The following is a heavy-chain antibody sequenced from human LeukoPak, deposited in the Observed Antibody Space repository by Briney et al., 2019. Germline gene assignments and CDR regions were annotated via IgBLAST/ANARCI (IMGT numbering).Heavy chain of an antibody. J-gene: IGHJ5*02. D-gene: IGHD4-23*01. CDR2: MNPNSGNT. CDR1: VYTFTTYD. Sequence: ASVKVSCKGSVYTFTTYDINWVRQATGQGLDWMGWMNPNSGNTGYAQKFQGRVTMTRNTSIRTAYLELSSLRSDDTAVYYCARGPNKSDGGNSGSAWFDPWGQGTLVTVSS. CDR3: ARGPNKSDGGNSGSAWFDP. V-gene: IGHV1-8*01.